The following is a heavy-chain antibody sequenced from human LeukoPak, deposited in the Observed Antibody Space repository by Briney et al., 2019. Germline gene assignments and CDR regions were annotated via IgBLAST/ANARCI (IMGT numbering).Heavy chain of an antibody. J-gene: IGHJ4*02. CDR2: TYYRSKWYN. CDR3: AKGGGSLDY. V-gene: IGHV6-1*01. CDR1: GDSVSSNSAG. Sequence: RSQTLSLTCAISGDSVSSNSAGWSWIRQSPSRGLEWLGRTYYRSKWYNDCAVSVKGRITINPDTSKNQFSLQLNSVTPEDTAVYYCAKGGGSLDYWGRGTLVTVSS. D-gene: IGHD1-26*01.